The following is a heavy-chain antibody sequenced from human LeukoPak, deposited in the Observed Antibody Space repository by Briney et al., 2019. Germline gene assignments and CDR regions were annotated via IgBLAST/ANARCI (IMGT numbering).Heavy chain of an antibody. D-gene: IGHD6-19*01. Sequence: SETLSLTCTVSGGSISSYYRSWIRQPPGKGLEWIGYIYYSGSTNYNPSLKSRVTISVDTSKNQFSLRLGSVTAADTAVYYCARHKGRIAVAGKGFDYWGQGILVTVSS. CDR2: IYYSGST. J-gene: IGHJ4*02. V-gene: IGHV4-59*08. CDR1: GGSISSYY. CDR3: ARHKGRIAVAGKGFDY.